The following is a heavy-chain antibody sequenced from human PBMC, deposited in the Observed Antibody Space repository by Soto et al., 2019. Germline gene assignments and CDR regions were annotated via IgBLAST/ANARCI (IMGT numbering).Heavy chain of an antibody. V-gene: IGHV1-2*02. Sequence: QVQLVQSGAEVKKPGASVKVSCKASGYTFTDYYMHWVRQAPGQGLEWMGWINPNSGGINYAQTFQGRVTMTRDTSFNSAYMDLSRLRSDDTAIYYCARGGSVVAEPAATPEFDPWGQGTLVTVSS. CDR1: GYTFTDYY. CDR2: INPNSGGI. D-gene: IGHD2-2*02. J-gene: IGHJ5*02. CDR3: ARGGSVVAEPAATPEFDP.